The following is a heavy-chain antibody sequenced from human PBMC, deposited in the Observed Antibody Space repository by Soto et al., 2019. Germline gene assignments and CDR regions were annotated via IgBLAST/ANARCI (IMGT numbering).Heavy chain of an antibody. CDR1: GFTFTTYW. CDR2: VGSGT. D-gene: IGHD1-26*01. Sequence: PGGSLRLSCAASGFTFTTYWMHWVRQAPGKGLVWVSRVGSGTTYVDSSVKGRFTISRDNAKNTLYLQMNSLGAEDTAVYYCARGRGWYRIQTGAFDIWGQGTVVTVSS. V-gene: IGHV3-74*03. CDR3: ARGRGWYRIQTGAFDI. J-gene: IGHJ3*02.